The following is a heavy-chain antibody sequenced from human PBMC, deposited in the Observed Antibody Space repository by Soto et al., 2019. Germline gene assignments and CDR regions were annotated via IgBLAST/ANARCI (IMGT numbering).Heavy chain of an antibody. Sequence: ASVKVSCKASGYTFTSYGISWVRQAPGQGLEWMGWISAYNGNTNYAQKLQGRVTMTTDTSTSTAYMELRSLRSDDTAVYYCARVGLGYYDSSGYFYWGQGTLVTVSS. CDR2: ISAYNGNT. J-gene: IGHJ4*02. CDR1: GYTFTSYG. CDR3: ARVGLGYYDSSGYFY. V-gene: IGHV1-18*01. D-gene: IGHD3-22*01.